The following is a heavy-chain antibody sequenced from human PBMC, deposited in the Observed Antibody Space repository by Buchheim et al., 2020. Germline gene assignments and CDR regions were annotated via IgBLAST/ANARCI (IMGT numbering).Heavy chain of an antibody. CDR2: IKQDGSEK. CDR3: ARVDVLLWFGELFNFDY. D-gene: IGHD3-10*01. Sequence: EVQLVESGGGLVQPGGSLRLSCAASGFTFSSYWMSWVRQAPGKGLEWVANIKQDGSEKYYVDSVKGRFTISRDNAKNSLYLQMNSLRAEDTAVYYCARVDVLLWFGELFNFDYWGQGTL. V-gene: IGHV3-7*01. CDR1: GFTFSSYW. J-gene: IGHJ4*02.